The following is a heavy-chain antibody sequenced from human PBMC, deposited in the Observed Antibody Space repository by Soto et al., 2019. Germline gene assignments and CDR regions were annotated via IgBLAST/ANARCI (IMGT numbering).Heavy chain of an antibody. CDR2: ISYDERNK. Sequence: PGGSPRLSCAASGFTFSSYAMGWVRQAPGKGLEWMAVISYDERNKYYADSVKGRFTISRDNSKSTVYLQMNSLRAEDTALYYSARDNYGMDVWGQGTTVTVSS. J-gene: IGHJ6*02. V-gene: IGHV3-30*04. CDR3: ARDNYGMDV. CDR1: GFTFSSYA.